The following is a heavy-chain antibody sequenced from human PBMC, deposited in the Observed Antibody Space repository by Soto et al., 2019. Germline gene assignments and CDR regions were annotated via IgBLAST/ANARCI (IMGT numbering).Heavy chain of an antibody. CDR1: GGSFSGYY. V-gene: IGHV4-34*01. D-gene: IGHD6-13*01. CDR3: ARGPAYSSSWCIDY. CDR2: INHNGST. J-gene: IGHJ4*02. Sequence: QVQLQQWGAGLLKPSETLSLTCAVYGGSFSGYYWSWIRQPPGKGLEWIGEINHNGSTNYNPSLKSRVTISVDTSKIQFSLKLSSVTAADTAVYYCARGPAYSSSWCIDYWGQGTLVTVSS.